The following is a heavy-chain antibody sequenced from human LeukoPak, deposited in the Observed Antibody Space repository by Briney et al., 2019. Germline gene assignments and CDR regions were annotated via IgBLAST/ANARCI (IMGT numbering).Heavy chain of an antibody. D-gene: IGHD3-10*01. Sequence: GGSLRLSCAASGFTFSSYAMSWVRQAPGKGLEWVSGISADGGRTYYADSVKGRFTISRDNSKNTLYLQMNSLRAEDTAVYYCASTAGDGAFDIWGQGTMVTVSS. J-gene: IGHJ3*02. CDR1: GFTFSSYA. V-gene: IGHV3-23*01. CDR2: ISADGGRT. CDR3: ASTAGDGAFDI.